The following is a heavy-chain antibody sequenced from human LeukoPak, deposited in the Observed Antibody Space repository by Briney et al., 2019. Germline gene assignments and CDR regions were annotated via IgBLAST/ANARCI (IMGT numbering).Heavy chain of an antibody. J-gene: IGHJ4*02. V-gene: IGHV3-53*01. Sequence: GGSLRLSCAASGFTFSSYNMNWVRQAPGKGLEWVSFIYSSVTHYSDSVKGRFTISRDNSKNTLFLQMNSLRAEDTAVYYRARRAGAYSHPYDYWGQGTLVTVSS. D-gene: IGHD4/OR15-4a*01. CDR1: GFTFSSYN. CDR3: ARRAGAYSHPYDY. CDR2: IYSSVT.